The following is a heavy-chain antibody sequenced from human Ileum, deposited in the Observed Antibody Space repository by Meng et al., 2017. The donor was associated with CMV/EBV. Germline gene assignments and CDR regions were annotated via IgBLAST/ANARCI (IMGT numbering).Heavy chain of an antibody. Sequence: ASVKVSCKASGYTFSDYHMHWVRQAPGQGLEWMGWMSGYNDDTKYAQKFQGRVTLTTDTSTSTAYMELRSLRSDDTDVYYCARDGFDPVGMPVSSDLFDYWGQGTLVTVSS. J-gene: IGHJ4*02. V-gene: IGHV1-18*01. CDR3: ARDGFDPVGMPVSSDLFDY. CDR1: GYTFSDYH. CDR2: MSGYNDDT. D-gene: IGHD6-19*01.